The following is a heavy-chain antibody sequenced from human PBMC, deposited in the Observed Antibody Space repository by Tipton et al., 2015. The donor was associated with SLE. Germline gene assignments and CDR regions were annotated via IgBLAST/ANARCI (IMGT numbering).Heavy chain of an antibody. CDR3: ARWIPLTGINV. Sequence: TLSLTCAVSGGSIRSSNWWSWVRQPPGKGLEWIGEIDHSGSTNSNPSLKSRVTISVDKSKNQFSLKLTSVTAADTAVYYCARWIPLTGINVWGQGATVTVSS. J-gene: IGHJ6*02. CDR1: GGSIRSSNW. V-gene: IGHV4-4*02. CDR2: IDHSGST. D-gene: IGHD5-18*01.